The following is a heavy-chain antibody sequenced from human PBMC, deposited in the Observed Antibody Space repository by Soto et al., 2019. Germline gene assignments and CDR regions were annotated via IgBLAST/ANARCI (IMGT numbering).Heavy chain of an antibody. CDR1: GGSISSGGYY. V-gene: IGHV4-31*03. CDR3: ARGSRLGGYFDLAVYFDY. J-gene: IGHJ4*02. Sequence: PSETLSLTCTVSGGSISSGGYYWSWIRQHPGKGLEWIGYIYYSGSTYYNQSLKSRVTISVDTSKNQFSLKLSSVTAADTAVYYCARGSRLGGYFDLAVYFDYWGQGTLVTVSS. D-gene: IGHD3-9*01. CDR2: IYYSGST.